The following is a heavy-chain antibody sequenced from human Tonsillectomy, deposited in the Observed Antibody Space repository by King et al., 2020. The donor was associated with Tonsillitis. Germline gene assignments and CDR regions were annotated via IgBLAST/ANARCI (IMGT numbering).Heavy chain of an antibody. D-gene: IGHD3-10*01. CDR2: IISNGGST. CDR3: VKLHAAELGI. J-gene: IGHJ3*02. Sequence: VQLVESGGGLVQPGGSLRLSCSASGFTFNTYAMHWVRQAPGTGLEYVSAIISNGGSTYYADSVKGRFTISRDNSKNTLYLQMSSPRAEDTAVYYCVKLHAAELGIWGQGTMVTVSS. V-gene: IGHV3-64D*06. CDR1: GFTFNTYA.